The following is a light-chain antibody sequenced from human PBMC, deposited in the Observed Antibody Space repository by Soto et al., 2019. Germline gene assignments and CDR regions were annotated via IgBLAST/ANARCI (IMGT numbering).Light chain of an antibody. CDR3: QQYYSYPRT. V-gene: IGKV1-8*01. Sequence: AIRMTQSPSSFSASTGDRVTITCRASQGISSYLAWYQQKPGKAPKLLIYAASTLQSGVPSRFSGSGSGTDFTIPISRLQSEDLATYYCQQYYSYPRTFGQGTKLEIK. J-gene: IGKJ2*01. CDR2: AAS. CDR1: QGISSY.